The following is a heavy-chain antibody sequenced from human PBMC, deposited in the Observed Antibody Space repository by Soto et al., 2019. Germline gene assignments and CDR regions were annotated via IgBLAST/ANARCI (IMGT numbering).Heavy chain of an antibody. CDR2: INHSGST. J-gene: IGHJ4*02. D-gene: IGHD3-22*01. CDR3: ARAEDYYDSSGPVY. Sequence: TSETLSLTCAVYGGSFSGYYWSWIRQPPGKGLEWIGEINHSGSTNYNPSLKSRVTISVDTSKNQFSLKLSSVTAADTAVYYCARAEDYYDSSGPVYWGQGTLVTVSS. CDR1: GGSFSGYY. V-gene: IGHV4-34*01.